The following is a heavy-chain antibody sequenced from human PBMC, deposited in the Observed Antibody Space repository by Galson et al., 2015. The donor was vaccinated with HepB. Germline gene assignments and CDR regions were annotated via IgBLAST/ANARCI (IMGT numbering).Heavy chain of an antibody. CDR2: IIPILGIA. Sequence: SVKVSCKASGGTFSSYTISWVRQAPGQGLEWVGRIIPILGIANYAQKFQGRVTITADKSTSTAYMELSSLRSEDTAVYYCARDRGYCSGGSCYSNYYYGMDVWGQGTTVTVSS. CDR3: ARDRGYCSGGSCYSNYYYGMDV. CDR1: GGTFSSYT. D-gene: IGHD2-15*01. J-gene: IGHJ6*02. V-gene: IGHV1-69*04.